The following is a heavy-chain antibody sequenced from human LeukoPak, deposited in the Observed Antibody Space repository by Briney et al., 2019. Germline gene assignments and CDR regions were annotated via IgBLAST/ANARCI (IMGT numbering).Heavy chain of an antibody. V-gene: IGHV3-23*01. CDR3: AKEWKYSSSWYQYYFDS. D-gene: IGHD6-13*01. Sequence: PGGSLRLSCTASGFTFSNYATSWVRQAPGKGLEWVSATSGNSDRTYYADSVKGRFTMSRDNSKNTVYLQMNSLRADDTAVYYCAKEWKYSSSWYQYYFDSWGQGTLVTVSS. CDR1: GFTFSNYA. J-gene: IGHJ4*02. CDR2: TSGNSDRT.